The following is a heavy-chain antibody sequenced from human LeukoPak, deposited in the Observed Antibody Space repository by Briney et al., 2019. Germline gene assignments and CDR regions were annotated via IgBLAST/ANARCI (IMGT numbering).Heavy chain of an antibody. V-gene: IGHV3-30*02. J-gene: IGHJ4*02. CDR3: AKVRGSNWDPFDY. D-gene: IGHD1-1*01. Sequence: GGSLRLSCAASGFTFSSYGMHWVRQAPGKGLEWVAFIRYDGSNKYYADSVKGRFTISRDNSKNTLYLQMSSLRAEDTAVYYCAKVRGSNWDPFDYWGQGTLVTVSS. CDR2: IRYDGSNK. CDR1: GFTFSSYG.